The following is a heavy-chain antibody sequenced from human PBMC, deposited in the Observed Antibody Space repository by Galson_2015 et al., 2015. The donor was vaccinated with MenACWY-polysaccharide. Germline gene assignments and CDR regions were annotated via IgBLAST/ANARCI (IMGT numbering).Heavy chain of an antibody. V-gene: IGHV1-18*04. CDR3: ARDAGGTEDY. D-gene: IGHD2-15*01. Sequence: SVKVSCKASGYTFNNYAINWVRQAPGQGLEWMGWINTYNGNTNYAQKVHGRVTVTADSNTAYMELQSLRSDDTAVCYCARDAGGTEDYWGQGTLVTVSS. J-gene: IGHJ4*02. CDR1: GYTFNNYA. CDR2: INTYNGNT.